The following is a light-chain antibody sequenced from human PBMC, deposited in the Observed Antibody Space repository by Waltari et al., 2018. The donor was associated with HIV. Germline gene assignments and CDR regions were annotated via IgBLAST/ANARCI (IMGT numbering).Light chain of an antibody. CDR2: GAF. J-gene: IGKJ4*01. CDR1: LAISNS. CDR3: QQYFGFPLT. V-gene: IGKV1-NL1*01. Sequence: DIQMRQSPSSLSASVGDTVTITCRASLAISNSLSGFQQQPGKVPKLLVHGAFMLQRGVPSRFRGSGSGTDYTLTISGLQAEDFATYFCQQYFGFPLTFGGGTRVDI.